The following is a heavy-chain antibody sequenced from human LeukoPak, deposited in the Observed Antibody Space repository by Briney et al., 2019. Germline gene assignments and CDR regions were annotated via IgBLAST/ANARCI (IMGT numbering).Heavy chain of an antibody. CDR3: ARGEHYYDSSGYYY. CDR1: GFTFSSYS. V-gene: IGHV3-21*01. D-gene: IGHD3-22*01. CDR2: ISSSSSYI. Sequence: GGSLRLSCAASGFTFSSYSMNWVRRAPGKGLEWVSSISSSSSYIYYADSVKGRFTISRDNSKNTLYLQMNSLRAEDTAVYYCARGEHYYDSSGYYYWGQGTLVTVSS. J-gene: IGHJ4*02.